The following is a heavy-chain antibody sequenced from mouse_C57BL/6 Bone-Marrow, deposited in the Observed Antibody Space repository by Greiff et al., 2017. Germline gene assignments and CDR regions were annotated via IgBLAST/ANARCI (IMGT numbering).Heavy chain of an antibody. CDR2: ISDGGSYT. Sequence: EVHLVESGGGLVKPGGSLKLSCAASGFTFSSYAMSWVRQTPGKRLEWVATISDGGSYTSYPDNVKGRFTISRDHANNNLYLQMSHLKSEDTAMYYCAREVYYDYDRGDYYAMDYWGQGTSVTVSS. CDR3: AREVYYDYDRGDYYAMDY. V-gene: IGHV5-4*01. J-gene: IGHJ4*01. D-gene: IGHD2-4*01. CDR1: GFTFSSYA.